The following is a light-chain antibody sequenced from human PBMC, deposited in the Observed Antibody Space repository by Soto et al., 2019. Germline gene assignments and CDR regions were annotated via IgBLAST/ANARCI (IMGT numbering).Light chain of an antibody. Sequence: HSALTQPPSVSGAPGQRVTISCTGSRSNIGSNYVYWYQQLPGTAPKLLIYRNNQRPSGVPDRFSGSKSGTSASLAISGLRSEDEADYYCAAWDDSLSGSYVFGTGTKVTVL. CDR3: AAWDDSLSGSYV. V-gene: IGLV1-47*01. CDR2: RNN. CDR1: RSNIGSNY. J-gene: IGLJ1*01.